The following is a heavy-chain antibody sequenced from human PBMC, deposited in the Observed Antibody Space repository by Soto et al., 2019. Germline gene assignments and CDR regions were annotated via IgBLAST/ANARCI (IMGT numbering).Heavy chain of an antibody. V-gene: IGHV4-59*01. J-gene: IGHJ5*02. CDR3: ARDSNTSGWHAGFDP. Sequence: SETLSLTCTVSGASINSYSWSWIRQPPGKGLEWIGYIYYSGSTNYNPSLKSRLTISVDTSKNQFSLKLSSVTAADTAVYYCARDSNTSGWHAGFDPWGQGTLVTVSS. D-gene: IGHD6-19*01. CDR1: GASINSYS. CDR2: IYYSGST.